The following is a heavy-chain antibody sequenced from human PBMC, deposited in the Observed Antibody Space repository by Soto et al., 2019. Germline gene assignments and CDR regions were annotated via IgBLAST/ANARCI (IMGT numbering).Heavy chain of an antibody. CDR2: ISYDGSNK. V-gene: IGHV3-30*18. Sequence: QVQLVESGGGVVQPGRSLRLSCAASGFTFRSYGMHWVRQAPGKGLEWVAVISYDGSNKYYADSVKGRFTISRDNSKNTLYLQMNSLRSEDTAVYYCAKDRRPNSYYGMDVWGQGTTVTVS. J-gene: IGHJ6*02. CDR3: AKDRRPNSYYGMDV. D-gene: IGHD6-25*01. CDR1: GFTFRSYG.